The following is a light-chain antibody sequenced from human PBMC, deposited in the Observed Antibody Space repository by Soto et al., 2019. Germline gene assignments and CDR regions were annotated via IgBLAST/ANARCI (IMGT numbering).Light chain of an antibody. J-gene: IGKJ5*01. CDR2: DAF. Sequence: EVVLTQSPGSLSLSPGERATLSCRASQSVMSNYLSWYQQKPGQAPRLVIYDAFNRATGIPARFSGSGSGTDFTLTISSLEPEDFAVYYCQQRQYWPPITFGQGTRLEIK. V-gene: IGKV3-11*01. CDR3: QQRQYWPPIT. CDR1: QSVMSNY.